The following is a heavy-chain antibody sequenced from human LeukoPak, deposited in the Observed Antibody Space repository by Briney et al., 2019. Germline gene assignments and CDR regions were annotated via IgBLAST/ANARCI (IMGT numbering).Heavy chain of an antibody. Sequence: SETLSLTCTVSGGSISSGDYYWSWIRQPPGKGLEWIGYIYYSGSTYYNPSLKSRVTISVDTSKNQFSLKLSSVTAADTAVYYCAFSWGGYSIFDYWGQGTLVTVSS. CDR1: GGSISSGDYY. CDR2: IYYSGST. V-gene: IGHV4-30-4*08. CDR3: AFSWGGYSIFDY. J-gene: IGHJ4*02. D-gene: IGHD2-15*01.